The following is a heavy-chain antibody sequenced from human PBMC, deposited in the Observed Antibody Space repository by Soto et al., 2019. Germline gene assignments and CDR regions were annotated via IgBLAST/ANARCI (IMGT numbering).Heavy chain of an antibody. V-gene: IGHV3-21*01. D-gene: IGHD4-17*01. CDR2: ISSSSSYI. J-gene: IGHJ6*02. CDR1: GFTFSSYS. Sequence: PGGSLRLSCAASGFTFSSYSMNWVRQAPGKGLEWVSSISSSSSYIYYADSVKGRFTISRDNAKNSLYLQMNSLRAEDTAVYYCARDRTDYGDYVGGDYYYYGMDVWGQGTTVTVSS. CDR3: ARDRTDYGDYVGGDYYYYGMDV.